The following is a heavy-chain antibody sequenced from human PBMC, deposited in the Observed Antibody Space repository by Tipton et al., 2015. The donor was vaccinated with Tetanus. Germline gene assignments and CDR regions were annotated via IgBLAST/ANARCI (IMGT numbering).Heavy chain of an antibody. D-gene: IGHD1-26*01. J-gene: IGHJ4*02. Sequence: LRLSCSVSGASINAGGYLLTWVRQRPGEGLEWIGNIYYTALTSYTPSLSSRVTISVDSSKNHFSLNLTSVTAADTAVYFCARGLPREPFYLDYWGQGNQVTVSS. CDR2: IYYTALT. CDR1: GASINAGGYL. V-gene: IGHV4-31*02. CDR3: ARGLPREPFYLDY.